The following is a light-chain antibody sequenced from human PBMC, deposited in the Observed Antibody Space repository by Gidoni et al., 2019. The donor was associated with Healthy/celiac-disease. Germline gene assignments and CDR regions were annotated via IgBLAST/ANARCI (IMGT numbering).Light chain of an antibody. J-gene: IGKJ2*01. CDR3: QQRSNWPPRGYT. Sequence: EIVLTQSPATLSLSPGERATLSCRASQSVSSYLAWYQQKPGQAPRLLSYDASNRATGIPARFSGSGSGTDFTRTISSLEPEDCAVYYCQQRSNWPPRGYTFXQXTKLEIK. V-gene: IGKV3-11*01. CDR1: QSVSSY. CDR2: DAS.